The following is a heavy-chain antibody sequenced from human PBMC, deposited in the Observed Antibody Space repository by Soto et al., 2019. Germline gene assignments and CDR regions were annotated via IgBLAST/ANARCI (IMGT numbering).Heavy chain of an antibody. V-gene: IGHV1-8*02. J-gene: IGHJ5*02. D-gene: IGHD2-15*01. CDR2: MNTKAVDT. Sequence: QVQLVQSGAEVKKPGASVKISCKASGYTFTTYDINWVRQAAGQGLEWMGWMNTKAVDTGYAQKFQGRVTMTKNTSTNTAFMELSMLTSDDTAVYYCVRGKLGGYFDHWGQGTLVTVSS. CDR3: VRGKLGGYFDH. CDR1: GYTFTTYD.